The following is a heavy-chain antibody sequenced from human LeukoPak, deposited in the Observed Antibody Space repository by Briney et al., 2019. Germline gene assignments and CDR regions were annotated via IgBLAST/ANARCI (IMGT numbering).Heavy chain of an antibody. J-gene: IGHJ6*03. V-gene: IGHV4-39*07. Sequence: PSETLSLTCTVSGGSISSSSYYWGWIRQPPGKGPEWIGSIYYSGSTYYNPSLKSRVTISVDTSKNQFSLRLSSVTAADTAVYYCARERWELPYTYYYYYYMDVWGKGTTVTVSS. CDR1: GGSISSSSYY. CDR3: ARERWELPYTYYYYYYMDV. CDR2: IYYSGST. D-gene: IGHD1-26*01.